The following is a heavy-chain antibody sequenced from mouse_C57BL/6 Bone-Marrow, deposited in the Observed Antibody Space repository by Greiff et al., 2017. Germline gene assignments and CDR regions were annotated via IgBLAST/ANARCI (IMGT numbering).Heavy chain of an antibody. CDR1: GYTFTDYY. V-gene: IGHV1-19*01. CDR2: INPYNGGT. CDR3: ASVRHYYGNCDY. D-gene: IGHD1-1*01. J-gene: IGHJ2*01. Sequence: EVQLQQSGPVLVKPGASVKMSCKASGYTFTDYYMNWVKQSHGKSLEWIGVINPYNGGTSYNQKFKGKATLTVDKSSSTAYMELNSLTSEDSAVYYCASVRHYYGNCDYWGQGTTLTVSS.